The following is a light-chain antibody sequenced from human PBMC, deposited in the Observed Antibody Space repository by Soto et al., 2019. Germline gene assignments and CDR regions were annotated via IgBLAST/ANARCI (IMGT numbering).Light chain of an antibody. Sequence: QAVVTQPASVSGSPGQSITISCTGTTSDVGGYDYVSWYQQYAGKAPKVIIYQVRNRPSGVSNRFSGSKSGSTASLTISGLQAEDEADYYCSSYTNSDIGVFGGGTKVTVL. CDR1: TSDVGGYDY. CDR2: QVR. J-gene: IGLJ3*02. V-gene: IGLV2-14*01. CDR3: SSYTNSDIGV.